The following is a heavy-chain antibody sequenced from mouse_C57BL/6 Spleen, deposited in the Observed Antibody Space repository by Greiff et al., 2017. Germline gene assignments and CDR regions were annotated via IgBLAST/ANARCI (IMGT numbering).Heavy chain of an antibody. CDR3: ARRRITTVVESYYAMDY. V-gene: IGHV1-53*01. CDR1: GYTFTSYW. D-gene: IGHD1-1*01. CDR2: INPSNGGT. Sequence: QVQLQQPGTELVKPGASVKLSCKASGYTFTSYWMHWVKQRPGQGLEWIGNINPSNGGTNYNEKFKSTATLTVDTSSSTACMQLSSLTSEDSAVYYCARRRITTVVESYYAMDYWGQGTSVTVSS. J-gene: IGHJ4*01.